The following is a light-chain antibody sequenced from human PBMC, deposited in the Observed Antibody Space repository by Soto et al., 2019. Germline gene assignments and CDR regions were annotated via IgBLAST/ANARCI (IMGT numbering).Light chain of an antibody. CDR2: DAS. Sequence: DIRMTQSPSSLSASVGDRVTITCQASQDISNYLNWYRQKPGKAPKLLIYDASNLETGVPSRFSGSGSGTDFTFTISSLQPEDIATYYCQQYDNPPLTFGGGTKVDIK. J-gene: IGKJ4*01. CDR3: QQYDNPPLT. CDR1: QDISNY. V-gene: IGKV1-33*01.